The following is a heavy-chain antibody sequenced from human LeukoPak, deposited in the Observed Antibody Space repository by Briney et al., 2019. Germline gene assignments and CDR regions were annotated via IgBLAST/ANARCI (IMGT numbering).Heavy chain of an antibody. V-gene: IGHV3-30*02. CDR3: ARYSWELNAFDI. J-gene: IGHJ3*02. Sequence: GGSLRLSCAASGFTFSSYGMHWVRQAPGKGLEWVAFIRYDGSNKYYADSVKGRFTISRDNSKNTLYLQMNSLRAEDTAVYYCARYSWELNAFDIWGQGTMVTVSS. CDR2: IRYDGSNK. D-gene: IGHD1-26*01. CDR1: GFTFSSYG.